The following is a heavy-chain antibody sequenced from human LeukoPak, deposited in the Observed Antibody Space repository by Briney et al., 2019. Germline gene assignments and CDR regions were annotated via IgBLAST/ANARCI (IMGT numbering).Heavy chain of an antibody. CDR1: GFIFSSYW. V-gene: IGHV3-7*01. CDR3: ARDLGYYDSSGYAVGY. CDR2: IREDGSEK. J-gene: IGHJ4*02. D-gene: IGHD3-22*01. Sequence: GALRLSCAASGFIFSSYWMSWVRQAPGKGLEWVANIREDGSEKYYVDSVKGRFTISRDNAKNSLYLQMNSLRAEDTAVYYCARDLGYYDSSGYAVGYWGQGTLVTVSS.